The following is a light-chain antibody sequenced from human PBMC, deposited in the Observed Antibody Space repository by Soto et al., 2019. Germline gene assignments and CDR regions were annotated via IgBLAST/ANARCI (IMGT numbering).Light chain of an antibody. CDR2: QVS. J-gene: IGKJ4*01. CDR3: MQGTHWPFT. Sequence: DVVMTQSPLSLPVTLGQPASISCRSSQSLLFTNGNTFLNWFQQRPGQSPRRLIYQVSRRDSGVPDRFSGRESGTDFKLNISRVEADDVGVYYCMQGTHWPFTFGGGTQVAIK. CDR1: QSLLFTNGNTF. V-gene: IGKV2-30*01.